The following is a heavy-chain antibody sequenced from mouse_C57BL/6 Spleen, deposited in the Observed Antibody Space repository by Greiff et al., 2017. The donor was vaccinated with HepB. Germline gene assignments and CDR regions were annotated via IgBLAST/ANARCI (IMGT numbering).Heavy chain of an antibody. CDR2: IRSKSNNYAT. Sequence: EVNVVESGGGLVQPKGSLKLSCAASGFSFNTYAMNWVRQAPGKGLEWVARIRSKSNNYATYYADSVKDRFTISRDDSESMLYLQMNNLKTEDTAMYYCVRPSDGYYVDYAMDYWGQGTSVTVSS. J-gene: IGHJ4*01. CDR3: VRPSDGYYVDYAMDY. D-gene: IGHD2-3*01. CDR1: GFSFNTYA. V-gene: IGHV10-1*01.